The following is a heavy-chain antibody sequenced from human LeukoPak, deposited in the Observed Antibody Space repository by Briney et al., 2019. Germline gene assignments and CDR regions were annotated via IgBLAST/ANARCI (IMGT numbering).Heavy chain of an antibody. CDR1: GFTFSSYG. V-gene: IGHV3-33*01. CDR3: ARARGGLRYYFDY. CDR2: IWYVGSNK. Sequence: GRSLRLSCAASGFTFSSYGMHWVRQAPGKGLEWVAVIWYVGSNKYYADSVKGRFTISRDNSKNTLYLQMNSLRAEDTAVYYCARARGGLRYYFDYWGQGTLVTVSS. D-gene: IGHD4-17*01. J-gene: IGHJ4*02.